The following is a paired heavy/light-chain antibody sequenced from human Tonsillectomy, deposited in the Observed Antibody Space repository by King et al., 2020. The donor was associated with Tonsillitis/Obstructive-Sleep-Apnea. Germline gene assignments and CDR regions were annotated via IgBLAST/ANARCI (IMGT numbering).Light chain of an antibody. J-gene: IGLJ3*02. CDR3: GTWDSSLSAGV. Sequence: QSVLTQPPSVSAAPGQKVTISCSGSSSNIGNNFVSWYQQLPGTAPRLLIYDNNNRPSGIPDRFSGSKSGTSASLGITGLQTGDEAAYYCGTWDSSLSAGVFGGGTKLTVL. CDR1: SSNIGNNF. V-gene: IGLV1-51*01. CDR2: DNN.
Heavy chain of an antibody. V-gene: IGHV4-39*01. CDR1: GGAISRSGHY. J-gene: IGHJ6*03. Sequence: QLQLQESGPGLVKPSETLSLSCTVSGGAISRSGHYWGWIRQPPGKGLEWIGTIYYSGSTSYNPSLKSRVTISVDTSKNQFSLKVSSVSASDTAVYYCARLLYSSSWSHGYYYMDVWGKGTTVTVSS. CDR3: ARLLYSSSWSHGYYYMDV. CDR2: IYYSGST. D-gene: IGHD6-13*01.